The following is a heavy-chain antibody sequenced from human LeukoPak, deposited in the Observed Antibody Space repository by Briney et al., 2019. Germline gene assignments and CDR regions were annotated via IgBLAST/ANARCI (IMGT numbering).Heavy chain of an antibody. CDR1: GFTFDEYG. J-gene: IGHJ4*02. CDR2: SNWNGANT. CDR3: ATAGNYRFDY. V-gene: IGHV3-20*04. Sequence: PGGSLRLSCAASGFTFDEYGMAWVRQAPGQGLEWVSGSNWNGANTAHADSVKGRFTISRDNAKNFLYLQMNSLRAEDTAVYYCATAGNYRFDYWGQGSLVTVSS. D-gene: IGHD1-7*01.